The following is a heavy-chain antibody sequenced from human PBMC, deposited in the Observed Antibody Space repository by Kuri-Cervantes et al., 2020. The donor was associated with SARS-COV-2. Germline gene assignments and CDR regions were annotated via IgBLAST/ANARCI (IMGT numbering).Heavy chain of an antibody. D-gene: IGHD1-26*01. CDR1: GFTVSSNY. Sequence: GGSLRLSCAASGFTVSSNYMSWVRQAPGKGLEWVSVIYSGGSTYYADSVKGRFTISRDNSKNTLYLQMNSLRAEDTAVYYCARETKEGAVMGAFDIWGQGTMVTVSS. CDR2: IYSGGST. V-gene: IGHV3-53*01. CDR3: ARETKEGAVMGAFDI. J-gene: IGHJ3*02.